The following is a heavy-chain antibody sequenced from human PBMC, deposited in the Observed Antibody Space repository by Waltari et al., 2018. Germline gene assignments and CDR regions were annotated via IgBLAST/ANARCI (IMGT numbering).Heavy chain of an antibody. D-gene: IGHD5-12*01. CDR3: ARALVTTRIYFDY. CDR2: ISYTGST. Sequence: QVQLQESGPGLVKPSETLSLTCTVSGDSISSYYWSWIRQPPGKGLEWIGYISYTGSTNYNPSRKSRVTFSGDTSKNQFSLKLSSATAADTAVYYCARALVTTRIYFDYWGLGTLVTVSS. CDR1: GDSISSYY. V-gene: IGHV4-59*08. J-gene: IGHJ4*02.